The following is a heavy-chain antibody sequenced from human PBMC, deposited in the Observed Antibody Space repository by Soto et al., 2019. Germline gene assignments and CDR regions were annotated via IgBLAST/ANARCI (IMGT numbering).Heavy chain of an antibody. CDR3: AVCNSLGNDKFWSGPFDF. CDR1: GYTFTRYH. Sequence: GASVKVSCKASGYTFTRYHMHWVRQAPGQGLEWMGIINPSGDKTRYAEKFQGRVTMTGDTSTSTVYMELNSLRSEDTAVYYCAVCNSLGNDKFWSGPFDFWGQGALVTVSS. J-gene: IGHJ4*02. CDR2: INPSGDKT. D-gene: IGHD3-3*01. V-gene: IGHV1-46*01.